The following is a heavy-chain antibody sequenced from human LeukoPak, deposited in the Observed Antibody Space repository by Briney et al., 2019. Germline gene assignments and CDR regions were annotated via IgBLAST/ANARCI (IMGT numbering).Heavy chain of an antibody. CDR2: VYYTGST. CDR3: ASHRRSHGAEY. D-gene: IGHD5-18*01. V-gene: IGHV4-59*08. J-gene: IGHJ4*02. Sequence: KPSETLSLTCTVSGVSFEHYFWSWLRQPPGKGLEFLGYVYYTGSTDYSPSLKSRLTISADTANNQFSLNLRSVTAADTAVYFCASHRRSHGAEYWGQGTLVTVSS. CDR1: GVSFEHYF.